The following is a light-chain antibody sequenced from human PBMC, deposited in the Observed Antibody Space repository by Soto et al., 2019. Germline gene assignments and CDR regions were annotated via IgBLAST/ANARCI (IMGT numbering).Light chain of an antibody. CDR2: DAS. J-gene: IGKJ5*01. Sequence: AIKLTQSPSSLSASVGDRVTITCRASQGISSALAWYQQRPGRVPKLLIYDASSLESGVPSRFSGSGSGTDFTLTISSLQPEDFATYYCQQFNRYGITFGQGTRLEI. V-gene: IGKV1-13*02. CDR1: QGISSA. CDR3: QQFNRYGIT.